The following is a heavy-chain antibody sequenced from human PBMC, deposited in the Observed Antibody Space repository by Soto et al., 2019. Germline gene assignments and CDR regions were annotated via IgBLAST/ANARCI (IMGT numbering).Heavy chain of an antibody. CDR2: IRGSSRNI. Sequence: GGSLRLSCVGSGFTFSRYPMNWVRQAPGKGLEWVSFIRGSSRNIKFLDSVQGRFTISRDNAKNSLFMQMDSLRADDTAVYYCARGDPDFADAFDIWGRGTVVTVSS. CDR1: GFTFSRYP. CDR3: ARGDPDFADAFDI. D-gene: IGHD2-21*02. V-gene: IGHV3-21*01. J-gene: IGHJ3*02.